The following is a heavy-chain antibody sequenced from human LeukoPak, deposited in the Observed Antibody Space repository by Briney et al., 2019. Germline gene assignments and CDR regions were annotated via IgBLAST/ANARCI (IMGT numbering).Heavy chain of an antibody. Sequence: PGGSLRLSCAVSGFTFSSYEMNWVRQAPGKGLEWVSYISSSGSTIYYTDSVKGRFTISRDNARNSLDLQMNSLRAEDTAVYYCAELGITMIGGVWGKGTTVIVSS. V-gene: IGHV3-48*03. CDR2: ISSSGSTI. J-gene: IGHJ6*04. CDR3: AELGITMIGGV. CDR1: GFTFSSYE. D-gene: IGHD3-10*02.